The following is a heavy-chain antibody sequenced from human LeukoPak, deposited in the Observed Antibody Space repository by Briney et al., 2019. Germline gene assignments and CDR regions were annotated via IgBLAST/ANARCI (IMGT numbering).Heavy chain of an antibody. CDR2: INPSGGST. Sequence: ASVKVSCKASGYTFTSYYMHWVRQAPGQGLEWMGIINPSGGSTSYAQRFQGRVTMTRDTSTSTVYMELSSLRSEDTAVYYCARDKWGADYGDLPEDWGQGTLVTVSS. CDR1: GYTFTSYY. J-gene: IGHJ4*02. CDR3: ARDKWGADYGDLPED. V-gene: IGHV1-46*01. D-gene: IGHD4-17*01.